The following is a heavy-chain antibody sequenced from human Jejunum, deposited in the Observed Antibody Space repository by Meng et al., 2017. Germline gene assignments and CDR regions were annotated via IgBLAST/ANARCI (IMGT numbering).Heavy chain of an antibody. D-gene: IGHD1-26*01. CDR1: GFSLDSSA. J-gene: IGHJ4*02. Sequence: EAQLLESGGGLVQPGGSLRLSCAAAGFSLDSSAMSWVRQAPGGGLEWVSGIGASGGSSYYADSVKGRFTISKDNYNHILYLQMNSLRAEDSAIYYCAKGAPWGELSVWGQGTLVTVSS. V-gene: IGHV3-23*01. CDR2: IGASGGSS. CDR3: AKGAPWGELSV.